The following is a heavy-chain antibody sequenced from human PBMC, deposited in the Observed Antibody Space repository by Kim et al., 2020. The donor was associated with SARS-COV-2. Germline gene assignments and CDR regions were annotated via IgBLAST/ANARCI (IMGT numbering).Heavy chain of an antibody. Sequence: SETLSLTCTVSGGSISSSSFYWGWIRQPPEKGLEWIGSIHYSGITYYNPSLKSRLTISVDTSKNQFSLNLSSVTAADTAVYYCASRPAKVVRLVAMDDAFDIWGQGTMVTVSS. CDR2: IHYSGIT. V-gene: IGHV4-39*01. CDR1: GGSISSSSFY. J-gene: IGHJ3*02. D-gene: IGHD2-2*01. CDR3: ASRPAKVVRLVAMDDAFDI.